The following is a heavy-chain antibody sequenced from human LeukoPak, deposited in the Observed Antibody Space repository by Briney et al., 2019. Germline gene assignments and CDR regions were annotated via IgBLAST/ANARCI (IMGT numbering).Heavy chain of an antibody. V-gene: IGHV3-23*01. CDR1: GFTFSNYA. Sequence: PGGSLRLSCAASGFTFSNYAVTWVRQASGKGLEWVSAISGSGDSTYYADSVKGRFTISRDNSKNTLYLQMSSLRAEDTAVYYWLRGLGAFDILGQGTMVTVSS. CDR3: LRGLGAFDI. D-gene: IGHD3-22*01. CDR2: ISGSGDST. J-gene: IGHJ3*02.